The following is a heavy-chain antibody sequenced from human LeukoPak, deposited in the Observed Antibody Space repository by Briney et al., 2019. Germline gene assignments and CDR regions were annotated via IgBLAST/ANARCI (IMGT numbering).Heavy chain of an antibody. CDR3: ARDRDGGFAFDI. CDR2: IMPNGETR. V-gene: IGHV3-64*01. D-gene: IGHD2-15*01. J-gene: IGHJ3*02. CDR1: GFSFSNYV. Sequence: GGSLRLSCAASGFSFSNYVMHWVRQAPGKGLEYVTAIMPNGETRGYANSMKGRFTISRDNSKNTLYLQMGSLRAEDMAIYYCARDRDGGFAFDIWGQGTLVTVSS.